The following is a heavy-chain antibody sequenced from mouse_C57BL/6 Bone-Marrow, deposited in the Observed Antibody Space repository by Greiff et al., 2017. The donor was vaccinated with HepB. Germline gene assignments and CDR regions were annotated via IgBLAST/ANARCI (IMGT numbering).Heavy chain of an antibody. D-gene: IGHD2-3*01. Sequence: QVQLQQSGAELVRPGASVTLSCTASGYTFTDYDMHWVKQTPVHGLEWIGAIDPETGGTAYNQKFKGKAILPADTSSSTAYLELRSLTSEDTAVYYCTRSYDGDNGYGCAYWGRGTRITVSA. CDR3: TRSYDGDNGYGCAY. CDR2: IDPETGGT. V-gene: IGHV1-15*01. CDR1: GYTFTDYD. J-gene: IGHJ3*01.